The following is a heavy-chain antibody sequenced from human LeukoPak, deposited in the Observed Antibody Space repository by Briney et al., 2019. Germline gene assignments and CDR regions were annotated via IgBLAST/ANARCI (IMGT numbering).Heavy chain of an antibody. CDR1: GFTFSSYW. J-gene: IGHJ4*02. CDR3: AKSITIFGVAFDY. V-gene: IGHV3-74*01. CDR2: INTDGSST. D-gene: IGHD3-3*01. Sequence: GGSLRLSCAASGFTFSSYWMHWVRQAPGKGLVWVSRINTDGSSTSYADSVKGRFTISRDNAKNTLYLQMNSLRAEDTAVYYCAKSITIFGVAFDYWGQGTLVTVSS.